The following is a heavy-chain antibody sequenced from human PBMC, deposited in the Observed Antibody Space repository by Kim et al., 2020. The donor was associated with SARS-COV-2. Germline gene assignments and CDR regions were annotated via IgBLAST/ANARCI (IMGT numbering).Heavy chain of an antibody. CDR1: GFMFSNYW. CDR3: ARGRGVTTPGDC. Sequence: GGSLRLSCAASGFMFSNYWMNWVRQAPGKGLEWVANIKQEGSEKFYVDYVKGRFTISRDNAKNSLYLQMNSLRAEDTAVYYCARGRGVTTPGDCWGQGTL. V-gene: IGHV3-7*01. J-gene: IGHJ4*02. D-gene: IGHD4-17*01. CDR2: IKQEGSEK.